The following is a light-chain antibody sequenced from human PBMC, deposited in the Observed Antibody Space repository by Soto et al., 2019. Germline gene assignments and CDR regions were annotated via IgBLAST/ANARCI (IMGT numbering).Light chain of an antibody. J-gene: IGKJ1*01. CDR3: QQYNDYSWRT. V-gene: IGKV1-5*03. CDR1: QPISIW. CDR2: KAS. Sequence: DIPMTQSPSTLSASVGDRVTITCRASQPISIWLAWYQQKPGKAPKLLIHKASTLESGVPSRFSGSGAGTEFTLTISSLQPDDFATYYCQQYNDYSWRTFGQGTKVEIK.